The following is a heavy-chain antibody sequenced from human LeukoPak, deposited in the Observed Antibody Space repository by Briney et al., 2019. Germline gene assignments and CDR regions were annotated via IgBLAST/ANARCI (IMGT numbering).Heavy chain of an antibody. CDR1: GYTFTSYG. V-gene: IGHV1-18*01. J-gene: IGHJ2*01. CDR2: ISAYNGNT. D-gene: IGHD3-9*01. Sequence: ASVKVSCKASGYTFTSYGISWVRQAPGQGLEWMGWISAYNGNTNYAQKLQGRVTMTTDTSTSTAYMELRSLRSDDTAVYYCARDTGYFDWLPLHLTNWYFDLWGRGTLVTVSS. CDR3: ARDTGYFDWLPLHLTNWYFDL.